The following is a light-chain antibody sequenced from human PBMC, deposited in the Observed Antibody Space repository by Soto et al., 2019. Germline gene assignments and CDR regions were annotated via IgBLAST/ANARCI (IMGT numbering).Light chain of an antibody. CDR1: QSVSSSS. CDR3: QQYGSSLFT. J-gene: IGKJ3*01. Sequence: EIVLTQSPGTLALSPGERATLSCRASQSVSSSSLAWYQHKPGQAPRLLIYGASSRATGIPDRFSGSGSGKDFTLTISRLEPEDFAVYYCQQYGSSLFTFGPGTKVDIK. V-gene: IGKV3-20*01. CDR2: GAS.